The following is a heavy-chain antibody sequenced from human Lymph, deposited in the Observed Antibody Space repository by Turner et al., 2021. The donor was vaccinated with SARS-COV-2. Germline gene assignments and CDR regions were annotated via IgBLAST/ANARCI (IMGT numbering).Heavy chain of an antibody. CDR1: GYTFTCSY. J-gene: IGHJ6*02. CDR3: ARDVERYNDFWSGYSGGYGMDV. D-gene: IGHD3-3*01. V-gene: IGHV1-2*02. Sequence: QVQLVQSGAEVKKPGASVKVSCKASGYTFTCSYMHWVRQAPGQGLEGMGWINPNSGGTNYAQKFQGRVTMTRDTSISAAYMELSRLRSDDTAVYYCARDVERYNDFWSGYSGGYGMDVWGQGTTVTVSS. CDR2: INPNSGGT.